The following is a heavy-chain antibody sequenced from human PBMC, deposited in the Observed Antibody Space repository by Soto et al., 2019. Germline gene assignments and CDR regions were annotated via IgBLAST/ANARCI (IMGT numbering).Heavy chain of an antibody. V-gene: IGHV3-53*04. CDR3: ARDTIAARGYYYYYMDV. J-gene: IGHJ6*03. CDR1: GFTVSSNY. CDR2: IYSGGST. Sequence: GGSLRLSCAASGFTVSSNYMSWVRQAPGKGLEWVSVIYSGGSTYYADSVKGRFTTSRHNSKNTLYLQMNSLRAEDTAVYYCARDTIAARGYYYYYMDVWGKGTTVTVSS. D-gene: IGHD6-6*01.